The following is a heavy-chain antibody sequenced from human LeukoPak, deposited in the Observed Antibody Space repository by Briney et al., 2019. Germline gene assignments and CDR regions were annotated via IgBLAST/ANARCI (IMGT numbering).Heavy chain of an antibody. CDR1: GFNVSTNY. Sequence: GGSLRLSCAASGFNVSTNYMSWVRRAPGRGLEWVSTIYSGERTDYADSVKDRFTISRDKTMNTLYLQMSSLRVEDTAVYYCARDLRKQGFWSWGQGTLVTVSS. J-gene: IGHJ4*02. D-gene: IGHD3-3*01. CDR2: IYSGERT. V-gene: IGHV3-66*01. CDR3: ARDLRKQGFWS.